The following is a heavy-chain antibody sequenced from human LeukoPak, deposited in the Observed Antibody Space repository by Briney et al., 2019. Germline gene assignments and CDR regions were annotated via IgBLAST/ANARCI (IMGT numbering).Heavy chain of an antibody. D-gene: IGHD2-21*02. V-gene: IGHV3-23*01. CDR3: ARAYCGGDCYSAFDY. CDR2: ISASGSST. CDR1: GFNFNNHG. J-gene: IGHJ4*02. Sequence: PGGSLRLSCGGSGFNFNNHGMSWVCQAPGKGLEWVSTISASGSSTYYAESVKGRFTISRDNSKNTLYLQMNSLRAEDTAVYYCARAYCGGDCYSAFDYWGQGTLVTVSS.